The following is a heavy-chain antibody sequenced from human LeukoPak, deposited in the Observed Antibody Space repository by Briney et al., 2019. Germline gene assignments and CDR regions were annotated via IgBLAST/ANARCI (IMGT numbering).Heavy chain of an antibody. CDR3: ARRQYQLNKPPFDY. V-gene: IGHV5-51*01. Sequence: GESLKISCKGSGYSFTSYWIGWVRQMPGKGLEWMGIIYPGDSDTRYSPSFRGQVTISAAKSINPAYLQWSSLKASDTAIYYRARRQYQLNKPPFDYWGQGTQVTVSS. J-gene: IGHJ4*02. D-gene: IGHD2-2*01. CDR1: GYSFTSYW. CDR2: IYPGDSDT.